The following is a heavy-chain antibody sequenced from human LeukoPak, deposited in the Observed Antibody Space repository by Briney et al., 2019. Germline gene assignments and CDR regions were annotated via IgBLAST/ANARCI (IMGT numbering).Heavy chain of an antibody. CDR2: ISGSGGST. CDR3: AKDLDYDSSGYPGYL. Sequence: GGSLRLSCAASGFTFSSYAMSWVRQAPGKGLEWVSAISGSGGSTYYADSVKGRFTISRDNSKNTLYLQMNSLRAEDTAVYYRAKDLDYDSSGYPGYLWGQGTLVTVSS. J-gene: IGHJ4*02. V-gene: IGHV3-23*01. CDR1: GFTFSSYA. D-gene: IGHD3-22*01.